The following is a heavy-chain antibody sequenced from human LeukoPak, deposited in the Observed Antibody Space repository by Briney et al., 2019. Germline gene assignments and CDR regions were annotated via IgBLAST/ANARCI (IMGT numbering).Heavy chain of an antibody. CDR2: INPNSGDT. J-gene: IGHJ5*02. V-gene: IGHV1-2*02. D-gene: IGHD2-2*02. CDR3: AIYPRIAVLRVFSFRFDP. CDR1: EYSFTGHY. Sequence: GASVKVSCKSSEYSFTGHYIHWVRQAPGQGLEWMGWINPNSGDTNYAQIFQGRVTMTRDTSTSKAYMELTRLRSDDTAMYYCAIYPRIAVLRVFSFRFDPWGQGTLVTVSS.